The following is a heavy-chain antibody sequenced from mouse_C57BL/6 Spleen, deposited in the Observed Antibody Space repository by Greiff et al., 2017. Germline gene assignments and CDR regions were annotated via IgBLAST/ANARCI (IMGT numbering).Heavy chain of an antibody. D-gene: IGHD2-4*01. CDR2: INPYNGDT. Sequence: EVQLQQSGPELVKPGDSVKISCKASGYSFTGYFMNWVMQSHGKSLEWIGRINPYNGDTFYNQKFKGKATLTADKSSSTAHMELRSLTSEDSAVYYCARFYDYDVDAMDYWGQGTSVTVSS. V-gene: IGHV1-20*01. CDR1: GYSFTGYF. CDR3: ARFYDYDVDAMDY. J-gene: IGHJ4*01.